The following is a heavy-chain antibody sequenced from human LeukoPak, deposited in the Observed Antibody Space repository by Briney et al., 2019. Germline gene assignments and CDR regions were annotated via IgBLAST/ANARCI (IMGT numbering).Heavy chain of an antibody. D-gene: IGHD1-26*01. V-gene: IGHV3-23*01. J-gene: IGHJ4*02. CDR3: AKVSDSGSYFDY. CDR2: ISGSGGST. CDR1: GFSFRSYG. Sequence: KSGGSLRLSCAASGFSFRSYGMSWVRQAPGKGLEWVSAISGSGGSTYYADSVKGRFTISRDNSKNTLYLQMNSLRAEATAVYYCAKVSDSGSYFDYWGQGTLVTVSS.